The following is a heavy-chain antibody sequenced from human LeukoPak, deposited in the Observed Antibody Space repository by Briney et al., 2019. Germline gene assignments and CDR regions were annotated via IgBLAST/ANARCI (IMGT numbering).Heavy chain of an antibody. D-gene: IGHD3-10*01. CDR1: GYTFTSYG. V-gene: IGHV1-18*01. CDR2: ISAYNGNT. Sequence: GASVKVSCKASGYTFTSYGISWVRQAPGQGLEWMGWISAYNGNTNYAQKLQGRVTMTTDTSTSTAYMELRSLRSDDTAVYYCARDGPPVLLWFGEFPAGWFDPWGQGTLVTVSS. J-gene: IGHJ5*02. CDR3: ARDGPPVLLWFGEFPAGWFDP.